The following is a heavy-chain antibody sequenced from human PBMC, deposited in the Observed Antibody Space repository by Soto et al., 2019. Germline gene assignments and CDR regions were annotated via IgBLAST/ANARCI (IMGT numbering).Heavy chain of an antibody. V-gene: IGHV1-18*01. Sequence: ASVKVSCKASGYTFTSYGISWVRQAPGQGLEWMGWISAYNGNTNYAQKLQGRVTMTTETSTSTVYMELRSLRSDDTAMYYCAREFNQHLVTPYFDYWGQGTLVTVSS. CDR1: GYTFTSYG. CDR2: ISAYNGNT. J-gene: IGHJ4*02. D-gene: IGHD6-13*01. CDR3: AREFNQHLVTPYFDY.